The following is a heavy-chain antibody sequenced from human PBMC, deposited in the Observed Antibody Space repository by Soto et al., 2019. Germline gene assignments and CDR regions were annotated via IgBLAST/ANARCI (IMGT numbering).Heavy chain of an antibody. CDR3: ARDKDRQQLGGNYYYILDV. Sequence: QVQLMQSGAEVKKPGSSVKVSCKASGGTFSTSAISWVRQAPGEGLEWVGGIMPVFATPDYAQKCQGRVTISADESTTTAYLELTSLTTEDTAVYYCARDKDRQQLGGNYYYILDVWGQGTAITVSS. CDR1: GGTFSTSA. CDR2: IMPVFATP. D-gene: IGHD3-3*02. V-gene: IGHV1-69*12. J-gene: IGHJ6*02.